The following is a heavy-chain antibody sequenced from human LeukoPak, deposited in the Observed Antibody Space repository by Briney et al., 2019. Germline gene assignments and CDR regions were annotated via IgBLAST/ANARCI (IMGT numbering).Heavy chain of an antibody. CDR1: GYIFSNYW. J-gene: IGHJ4*02. CDR3: ARQTSSSSRVDF. V-gene: IGHV5-51*01. D-gene: IGHD6-6*01. Sequence: GESLKTSCKGSGYIFSNYWSGWVRQMPGKSLEWMGTIYPGASGNTYSPSLQGQVTLSADRSISTAYLQWNSLKASDTAMYFCARQTSSSSRVDFWGQGTLVTVSS. CDR2: IYPGASGN.